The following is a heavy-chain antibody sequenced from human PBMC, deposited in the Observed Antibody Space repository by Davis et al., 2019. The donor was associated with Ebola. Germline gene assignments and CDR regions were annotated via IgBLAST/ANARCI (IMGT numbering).Heavy chain of an antibody. CDR2: IYYSGST. D-gene: IGHD6-13*01. Sequence: PSETLSLTCTVSGGSISSYYWRWIRQPPGKGLEWIGYIYYSGSTNYNPSLKSRVTISVDTSKNQFSLKLSSVTAADTAVYYCARELIAAAGKGWFDPWGQGTLVTVSS. CDR3: ARELIAAAGKGWFDP. J-gene: IGHJ5*02. CDR1: GGSISSYY. V-gene: IGHV4-59*12.